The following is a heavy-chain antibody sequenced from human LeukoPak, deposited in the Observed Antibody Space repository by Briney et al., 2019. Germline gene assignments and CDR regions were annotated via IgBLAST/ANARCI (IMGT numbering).Heavy chain of an antibody. D-gene: IGHD3-16*02. CDR3: AKSFLMREVPWWFDP. V-gene: IGHV4-59*08. J-gene: IGHJ5*02. Sequence: PSETLSLICGVSGDSIGNYYWSWIRQPPGKGLEWIGYVHYSGSTNYNPSLKSRVTISVDTSKNQFSLKLTSVTAADTAVYYCAKSFLMREVPWWFDPWGQGTLVTVSS. CDR1: GDSIGNYY. CDR2: VHYSGST.